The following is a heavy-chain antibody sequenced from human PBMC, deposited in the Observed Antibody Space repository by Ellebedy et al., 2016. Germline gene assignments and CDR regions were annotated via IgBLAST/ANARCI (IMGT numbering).Heavy chain of an antibody. V-gene: IGHV3-66*01. CDR2: IYSGGSI. Sequence: GGSLRLSCAASGFTVSSNYMSWVRQAPGKGLEWVSVIYSGGSIYYADSVKGRFTISRDNSKNTLYLQMNSLTAEDTAVYFCANSGYTYAWGYWGQGTLVTVSS. J-gene: IGHJ4*02. D-gene: IGHD5-18*01. CDR3: ANSGYTYAWGY. CDR1: GFTVSSNY.